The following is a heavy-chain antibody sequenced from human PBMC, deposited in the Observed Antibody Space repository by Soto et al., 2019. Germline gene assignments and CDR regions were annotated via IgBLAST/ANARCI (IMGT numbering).Heavy chain of an antibody. V-gene: IGHV3-11*01. D-gene: IGHD3-10*01. Sequence: GGSLRLSCAASGFTFSDYYMSWIRQAPGKGLEWVSYISGSGSTIYYADSVKGRFTISRDNAKNSLYLQMNSLRAEDTAVYYCAVRPQAYYYGSGSLYYMDVWGKGTTVTVSS. J-gene: IGHJ6*03. CDR2: ISGSGSTI. CDR1: GFTFSDYY. CDR3: AVRPQAYYYGSGSLYYMDV.